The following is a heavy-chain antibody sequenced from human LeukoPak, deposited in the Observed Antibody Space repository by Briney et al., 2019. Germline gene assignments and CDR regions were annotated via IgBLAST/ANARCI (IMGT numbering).Heavy chain of an antibody. CDR2: INTDGSST. CDR3: ATGIKATQKTFDS. D-gene: IGHD1-14*01. CDR1: GFTFSSYW. V-gene: IGHV3-74*01. J-gene: IGHJ4*02. Sequence: GGSLRLSCAASGFTFSSYWMHWVRQAPGKGLMWVSRINTDGSSTTYADSVKGRFTISRDNAKNTVYLQMHSQRAEDTAVYYCATGIKATQKTFDSWGQGTRVTVSS.